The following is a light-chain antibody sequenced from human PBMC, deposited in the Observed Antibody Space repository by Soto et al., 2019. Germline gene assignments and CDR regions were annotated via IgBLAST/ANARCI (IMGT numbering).Light chain of an antibody. CDR2: DAS. CDR3: QQRSNWPQT. Sequence: EIVLTQSPGTLSLSPGEGATLSCRASQSVSNNYLAWYQQKPGQSPRLLIYDASNRATGIPARFSGSGSGTDFTLTISSLEPEDFAVYYCQQRSNWPQTFGQGTKVDIK. CDR1: QSVSNNY. J-gene: IGKJ1*01. V-gene: IGKV3-11*01.